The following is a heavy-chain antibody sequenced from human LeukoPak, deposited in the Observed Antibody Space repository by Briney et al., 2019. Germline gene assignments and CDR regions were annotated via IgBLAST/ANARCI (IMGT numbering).Heavy chain of an antibody. J-gene: IGHJ2*01. CDR3: ARAGAAAVPDWHFDV. Sequence: GASVKVSCKASGYIFTDYYMHWVRQAPGQGLEWMGCINPKSGGTNYAQKFQGRVTMTRDTSISTAYMELSRLTYEDTAVYYCARAGAAAVPDWHFDVWGRGTRVTVSS. D-gene: IGHD6-13*01. CDR1: GYIFTDYY. CDR2: INPKSGGT. V-gene: IGHV1-2*02.